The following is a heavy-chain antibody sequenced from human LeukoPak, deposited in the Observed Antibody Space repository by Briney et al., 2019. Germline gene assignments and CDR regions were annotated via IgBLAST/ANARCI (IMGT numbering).Heavy chain of an antibody. CDR1: GFTFGDYA. Sequence: PGGSLRLSCTASGFTFGDYAMSWFRQAPGKGLEWVGFIRSKAYGGTTEYAASVKGRFTISRDDSKSIAYLQMNSLKTEDTAVYYCTRGDYDSSGYYYDYWGQGTLVTVSS. V-gene: IGHV3-49*03. CDR3: TRGDYDSSGYYYDY. J-gene: IGHJ4*02. CDR2: IRSKAYGGTT. D-gene: IGHD3-22*01.